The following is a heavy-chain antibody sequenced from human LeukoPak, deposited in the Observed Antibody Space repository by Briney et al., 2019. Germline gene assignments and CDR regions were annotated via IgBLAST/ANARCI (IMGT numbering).Heavy chain of an antibody. CDR2: IYYTGST. V-gene: IGHV4-59*01. D-gene: IGHD5-12*01. CDR1: GGSISSYY. J-gene: IGHJ6*03. CDR3: ARVVYSGYDFRGAMDV. Sequence: SETLSLTCTISGGSISSYYWSWIRQPPGKGLEWIGYIYYTGSTNHNPSLKSRVTISVDTSKNQFSLKLSSVTAADTAVYYCARVVYSGYDFRGAMDVWGKGTTVTISS.